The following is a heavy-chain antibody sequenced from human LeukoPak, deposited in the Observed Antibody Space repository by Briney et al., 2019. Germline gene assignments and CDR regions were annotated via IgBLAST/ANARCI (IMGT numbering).Heavy chain of an antibody. CDR3: AKAGGEYWLYNDNWFDP. CDR1: GFTFSSYG. J-gene: IGHJ5*02. V-gene: IGHV3-30*18. CDR2: ISYDGSNK. D-gene: IGHD3-16*01. Sequence: TGRSLRLSCAASGFTFSSYGMHWVRQAPGKGLEWVAVISYDGSNKYYADSVKGRFTISRDNAKNSLYLQMNSLRAEDTALYYCAKAGGEYWLYNDNWFDPWGQGTLVTVSS.